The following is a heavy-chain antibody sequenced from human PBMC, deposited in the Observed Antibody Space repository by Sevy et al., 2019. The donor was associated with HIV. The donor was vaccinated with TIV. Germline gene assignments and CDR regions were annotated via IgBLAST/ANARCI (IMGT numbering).Heavy chain of an antibody. V-gene: IGHV3-33*01. D-gene: IGHD1-7*01. Sequence: GGSLRVSCAASGFTFSDYGMHWVRQAPGKGLEWVAVIWSDGSNKYYGDSVKGRFTISRDSSKNTLFLQMNSLRVDDTAVYYCAREERSGTTTSLDYRGQGALVTVSS. J-gene: IGHJ4*02. CDR1: GFTFSDYG. CDR2: IWSDGSNK. CDR3: AREERSGTTTSLDY.